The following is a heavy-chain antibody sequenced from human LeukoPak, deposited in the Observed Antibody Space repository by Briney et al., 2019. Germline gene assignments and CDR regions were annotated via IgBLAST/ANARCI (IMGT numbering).Heavy chain of an antibody. CDR3: VRGFSTTVAGAANN. D-gene: IGHD6-19*01. CDR1: DASISTYY. V-gene: IGHV4-59*01. Sequence: PSETLSLTCTVSDASISTYYWNWMRQPPGKGLEWIAYTSYSGITKYNPSLNGRATISIDTSRNQLSLRLTSVTPADTALYYCVRGFSTTVAGAANNWGQGTMVTVSS. CDR2: TSYSGIT. J-gene: IGHJ3*01.